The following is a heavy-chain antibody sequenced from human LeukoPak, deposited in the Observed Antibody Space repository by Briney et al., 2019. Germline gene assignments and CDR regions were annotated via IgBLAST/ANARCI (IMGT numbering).Heavy chain of an antibody. CDR3: ARAASASSGWLAGAFDI. J-gene: IGHJ3*02. CDR1: GGSISSGDYY. D-gene: IGHD6-19*01. CDR2: IYYSGST. V-gene: IGHV4-30-4*01. Sequence: SETQSLTCTVSGGSISSGDYYWSWIRQPPGKGLEWIGYIYYSGSTYYNPSLKNRVTISVDTSKNQFSLKLSSVTAADTAVYYCARAASASSGWLAGAFDIWGQGTMVTVSS.